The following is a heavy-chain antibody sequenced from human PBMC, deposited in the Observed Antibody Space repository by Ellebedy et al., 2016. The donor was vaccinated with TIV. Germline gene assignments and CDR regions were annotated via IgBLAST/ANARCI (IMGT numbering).Heavy chain of an antibody. J-gene: IGHJ4*02. CDR2: IFFSGST. Sequence: MPGGSLRLSCSVSGDSFSSNHYYWGWIRQPPGKGLEGVGSIFFSGSTYYRPSLKSLVSISVDRSKNQFSRKLRSVHASDTAVYYCSRSIVATIHNFDSWGQGTLVTVSS. CDR3: SRSIVATIHNFDS. V-gene: IGHV4-39*07. D-gene: IGHD5-12*01. CDR1: GDSFSSNHYY.